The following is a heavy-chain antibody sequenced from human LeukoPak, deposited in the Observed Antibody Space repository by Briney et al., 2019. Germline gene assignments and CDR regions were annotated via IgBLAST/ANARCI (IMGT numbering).Heavy chain of an antibody. CDR2: ISGSGGST. D-gene: IGHD6-6*01. CDR3: AKSGSSSSANREDY. Sequence: PGGSLRLSCAASGFTFSSYAMSWVRQAPGQGLEWVSAISGSGGSTYYADSVKGRFTISRDNSKNTLYLQMNSLRAEDTAVYYCAKSGSSSSANREDYWGQGTLVTVSS. V-gene: IGHV3-23*01. J-gene: IGHJ4*02. CDR1: GFTFSSYA.